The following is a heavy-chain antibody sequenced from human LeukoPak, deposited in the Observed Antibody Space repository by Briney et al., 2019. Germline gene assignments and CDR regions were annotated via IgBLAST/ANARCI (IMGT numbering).Heavy chain of an antibody. CDR2: INPNSGGT. Sequence: GASVKVSCKASGYTFTGYYMHWVRQAPGQRLEWMGWINPNSGGTNYAQKFQGRVTMTRDTSISTAYLELSRLRSDDTAVYYCASPSRGDYYYYYMDVWGKGTTVTISS. J-gene: IGHJ6*03. CDR1: GYTFTGYY. V-gene: IGHV1-2*02. CDR3: ASPSRGDYYYYYMDV.